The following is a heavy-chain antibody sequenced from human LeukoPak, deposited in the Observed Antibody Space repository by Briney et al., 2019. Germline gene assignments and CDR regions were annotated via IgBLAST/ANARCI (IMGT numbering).Heavy chain of an antibody. CDR3: ARDQSPSGYYGMDV. CDR1: GYTFTNFA. CDR2: IDTNTGNP. Sequence: ASVKVSCKASGYTFTNFAMNWVRQAPGQGLEWMGWIDTNTGNPTYAQGFTGRFVFSLDTSVSTAYLQISSLKAEDTAVYYCARDQSPSGYYGMDVWGQGTTVTVSS. V-gene: IGHV7-4-1*02. J-gene: IGHJ6*02.